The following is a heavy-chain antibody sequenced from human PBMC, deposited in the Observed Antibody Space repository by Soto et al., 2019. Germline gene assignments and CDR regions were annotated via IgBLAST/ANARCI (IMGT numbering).Heavy chain of an antibody. J-gene: IGHJ4*02. Sequence: QVQLVESGGGVVQPGRSLRLSCAASGFTFSSYGMHWVRQAPGKGLEWVAVIWYVGSNKYYADSVKGRFTISRDNSKXXPXXQMISLGAEDTAVYYCARDGYCSGGSCYSVPVFDYWGQGTLVTVSS. CDR1: GFTFSSYG. V-gene: IGHV3-33*01. D-gene: IGHD2-15*01. CDR2: IWYVGSNK. CDR3: ARDGYCSGGSCYSVPVFDY.